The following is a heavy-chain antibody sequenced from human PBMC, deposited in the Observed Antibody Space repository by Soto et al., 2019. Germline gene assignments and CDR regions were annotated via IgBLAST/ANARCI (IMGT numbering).Heavy chain of an antibody. V-gene: IGHV3-7*01. Sequence: EVQLVESGGGLVQPGGSLRLSCAASGFTFSSYWMSWVRQAPGKGLEWVANIKQDGSEKYYVDSVKGRFTISRDNAKNSLYLQMNSLRAEDTAVYYCARDGSWYASHFDYWGQGTLVTVSS. CDR1: GFTFSSYW. J-gene: IGHJ4*02. D-gene: IGHD6-13*01. CDR3: ARDGSWYASHFDY. CDR2: IKQDGSEK.